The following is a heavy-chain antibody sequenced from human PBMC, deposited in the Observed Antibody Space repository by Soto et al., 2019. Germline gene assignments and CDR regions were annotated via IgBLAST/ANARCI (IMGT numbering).Heavy chain of an antibody. D-gene: IGHD3-16*01. J-gene: IGHJ6*02. V-gene: IGHV1-69*01. CDR1: GGTFSSYA. Sequence: QVQLVQSGAEVKKPGSSVKVSCKASGGTFSSYAISWVRQAPGQGLEWMGGIIPIFGTANYAQKFQGRVTITADEPTSTAYMGLGSLGSEDTAGYSCAGAPRSGEGRGGMDVWGQGTTVTVSS. CDR2: IIPIFGTA. CDR3: AGAPRSGEGRGGMDV.